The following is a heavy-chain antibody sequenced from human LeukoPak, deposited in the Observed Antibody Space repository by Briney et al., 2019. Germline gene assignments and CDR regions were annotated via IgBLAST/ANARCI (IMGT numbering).Heavy chain of an antibody. V-gene: IGHV4-39*07. CDR3: ARDRAAAGFDY. D-gene: IGHD6-13*01. CDR1: GGSISSSSYY. J-gene: IGHJ4*02. CDR2: IYYSGST. Sequence: PSETLSLTCTVSGGSISSSSYYWGWIRQPPGKGLEWIGSIYYSGSTYYNPSLKSRVTTSVDTSKNQFSLKLSSVTAADTAVYYCARDRAAAGFDYWGQGTLVTVSS.